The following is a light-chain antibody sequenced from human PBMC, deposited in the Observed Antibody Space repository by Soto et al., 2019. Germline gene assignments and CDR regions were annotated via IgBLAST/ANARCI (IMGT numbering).Light chain of an antibody. CDR2: DSD. CDR1: SANIGSNY. Sequence: QSVLTQPPSVSAAPGQRVTISCSRSSANIGSNYVSWYQHLPGTAPKLVIYDSDRRPSEIPDRFSGSKSGTSATLDITGLQTGDEADYYCGAWDGSLSVVLFGGGTKLTVL. V-gene: IGLV1-51*01. CDR3: GAWDGSLSVVL. J-gene: IGLJ2*01.